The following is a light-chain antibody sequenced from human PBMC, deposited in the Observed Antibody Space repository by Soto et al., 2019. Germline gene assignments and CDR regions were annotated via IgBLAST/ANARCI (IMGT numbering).Light chain of an antibody. J-gene: IGKJ4*01. CDR2: GAS. V-gene: IGKV3-20*01. CDR3: QQYGSSPLT. Sequence: EIVLTQSPGTLSLSPGERATLSCRASQSVSSSYLAWYQQKPGQAPRLLIFGASNRANGIPDRFSGSGSGTDFTLTISRLEPEDCAVFYCQQYGSSPLTFGGGTKVEIK. CDR1: QSVSSSY.